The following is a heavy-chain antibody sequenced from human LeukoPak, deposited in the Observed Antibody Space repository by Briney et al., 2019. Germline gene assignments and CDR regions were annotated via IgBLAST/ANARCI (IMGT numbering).Heavy chain of an antibody. V-gene: IGHV3-30*02. CDR3: ARSGYNRFDY. J-gene: IGHJ4*02. CDR1: GFTFSSYS. D-gene: IGHD5-24*01. CDR2: IRYDGSKK. Sequence: GGSLRLSCAASGFTFSSYSMNWVRQAPGKGLEWVAFIRYDGSKKYYADSVKGRFTISRDNSKSTLYLQMNSLRAEDTAVYYCARSGYNRFDYWGQGTLVTVSS.